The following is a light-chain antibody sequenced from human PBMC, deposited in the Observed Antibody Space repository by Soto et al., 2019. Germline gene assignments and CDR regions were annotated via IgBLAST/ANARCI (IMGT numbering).Light chain of an antibody. CDR1: QSIDTW. CDR2: KAI. J-gene: IGKJ2*01. V-gene: IGKV1-5*03. CDR3: QRYNDYQYV. Sequence: DIQMTQSPSTLSASVGDRVTITCRASQSIDTWLAWYQQKPGKAPKLLIHKAIILQSGVLSRFSGSASGTEFSLTISTLHPDDFATYYCQRYNDYQYVFGQGTKL.